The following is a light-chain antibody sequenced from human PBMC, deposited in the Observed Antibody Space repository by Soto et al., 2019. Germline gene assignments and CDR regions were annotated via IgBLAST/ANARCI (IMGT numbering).Light chain of an antibody. Sequence: EIVLTQSPGTLSLSPGERATLSCRASQSVSGSYLAWYQQKPGQAPRLLIYGASSRATGIADRFSGSGSGTDFTLTISRLEPEDFAVYYCQQYGSSPPITFGQGTRLEIK. J-gene: IGKJ5*01. CDR3: QQYGSSPPIT. CDR2: GAS. CDR1: QSVSGSY. V-gene: IGKV3-20*01.